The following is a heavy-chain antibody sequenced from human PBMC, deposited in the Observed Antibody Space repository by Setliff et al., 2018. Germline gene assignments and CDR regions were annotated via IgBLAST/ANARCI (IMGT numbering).Heavy chain of an antibody. Sequence: SETLSLTCNVSGGSISSYSWSWIRQAPGKGLEWIGYLYYSGNTNYNPSLKSRVTISGDTSQNYFSLKLTSVTEADTAVYYCARGPPGYYYYMNVWGQGTTVTV. J-gene: IGHJ6*03. CDR2: LYYSGNT. V-gene: IGHV4-59*01. CDR3: ARGPPGYYYYMNV. CDR1: GGSISSYS.